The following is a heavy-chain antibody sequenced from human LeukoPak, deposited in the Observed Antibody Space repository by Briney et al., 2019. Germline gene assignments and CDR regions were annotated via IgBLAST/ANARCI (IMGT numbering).Heavy chain of an antibody. CDR2: ISGDGGDT. J-gene: IGHJ4*02. CDR1: GFPCGDHA. Sequence: GGSLRLSCAASGFPCGDHAMHWVRQAPGKGLEWVSLISGDGGDTYYADSVKGRFTISRDNSKNSLYLQMNSLRAEDSALYYCAKDEWFIYRADFILDYWGQGTLVTVSS. V-gene: IGHV3-43*02. CDR3: AKDEWFIYRADFILDY. D-gene: IGHD3-3*01.